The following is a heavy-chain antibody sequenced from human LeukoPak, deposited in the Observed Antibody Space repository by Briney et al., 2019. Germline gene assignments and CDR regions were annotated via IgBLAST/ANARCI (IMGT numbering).Heavy chain of an antibody. CDR2: IYTSGST. V-gene: IGHV4-4*07. CDR1: GGSISSYY. CDR3: ARVPDYGDYRGHAFDI. D-gene: IGHD4-17*01. J-gene: IGHJ3*02. Sequence: PSETLSLTCTVSGGSISSYYWSWIRQPAGKGLEWIGRIYTSGSTNYNPSLKSRVTMSVDTSKNQFSLKLSSVTAADTAVYYCARVPDYGDYRGHAFDIWGQGTMVTVSS.